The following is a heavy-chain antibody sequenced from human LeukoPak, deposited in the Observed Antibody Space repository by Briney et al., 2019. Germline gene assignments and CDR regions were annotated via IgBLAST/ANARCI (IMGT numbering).Heavy chain of an antibody. J-gene: IGHJ4*02. CDR2: ISGSGGST. CDR1: GFTFSSYA. V-gene: IGHV3-23*01. Sequence: GGSLRLSCAASGFTFSSYAMSWVRQAPGKGLEWVSGISGSGGSTYYAGSVKGRFTISRNNSNNTLYLQINNLRAEDTAVYYCAKGDSTTLLRPYYFDYWGQGTLVTVSS. CDR3: AKGDSTTLLRPYYFDY. D-gene: IGHD3-10*01.